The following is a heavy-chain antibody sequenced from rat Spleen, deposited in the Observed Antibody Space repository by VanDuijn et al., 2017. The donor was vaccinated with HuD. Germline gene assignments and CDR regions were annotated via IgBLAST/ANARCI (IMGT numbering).Heavy chain of an antibody. CDR1: GFSFSDYA. V-gene: IGHV5-17*01. J-gene: IGHJ3*01. D-gene: IGHD1-1*01. CDR3: TTVIQGHGFAY. CDR2: IIYDGSSS. Sequence: EVLLVESGGGLVQPGRSLKLSCAPSGFSFSDYAVAWVRQAPKQGLEWVATIIYDGSSSYYRDSVKGRFTISRDNAKSTLYLQMDSLRSEDTATYYCTTVIQGHGFAYWGQGTLVTVSS.